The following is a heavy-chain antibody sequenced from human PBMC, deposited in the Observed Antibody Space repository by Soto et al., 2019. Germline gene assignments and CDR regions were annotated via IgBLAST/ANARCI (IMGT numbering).Heavy chain of an antibody. V-gene: IGHV1-18*01. D-gene: IGHD3-22*01. CDR1: GGTFSSYA. CDR3: ARGIVVITEDAFDI. J-gene: IGHJ3*02. Sequence: GASVKVSCKASGGTFSSYAISWVRQAPGQGLEWMGGIIPIFGNTNYAQKVQGRVTMTTDTSTSTAYMELRSLRSDDTAVYYCARGIVVITEDAFDIWGQGTMVTVSS. CDR2: IIPIFGNT.